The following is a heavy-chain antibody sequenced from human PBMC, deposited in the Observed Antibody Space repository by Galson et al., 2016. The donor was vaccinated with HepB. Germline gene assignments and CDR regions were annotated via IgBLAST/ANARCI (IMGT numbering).Heavy chain of an antibody. CDR2: IYSGGST. D-gene: IGHD3-3*01. J-gene: IGHJ4*02. CDR1: GFTVSNNY. Sequence: SLRLSCAASGFTVSNNYMRWVRQAPGKGLEWVSLIYSGGSTYYADSVKGRFTISRDNSKNTLYLRMNSLRAEDTAVYYCAKGDDFWSGYYGGLWGQGTLVTVSS. CDR3: AKGDDFWSGYYGGL. V-gene: IGHV3-53*01.